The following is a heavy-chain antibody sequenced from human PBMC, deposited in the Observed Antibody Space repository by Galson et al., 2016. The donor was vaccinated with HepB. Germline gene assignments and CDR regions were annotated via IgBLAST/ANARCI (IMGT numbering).Heavy chain of an antibody. D-gene: IGHD6-13*01. Sequence: TLSLICTVSGGSISSAGYYXSWVXXLPGXXLEXXGSMYXSGVTNYNPSLKSRVLMSEDTSKNHFSLRLTSVTAAVTAVYFCARDRRVAAGGTYYYVYGMDVWGQGTTVTVSS. V-gene: IGHV4-31*03. CDR1: GGSISSAGYY. CDR2: MYXSGVT. J-gene: IGHJ6*02. CDR3: ARDRRVAAGGTYYYVYGMDV.